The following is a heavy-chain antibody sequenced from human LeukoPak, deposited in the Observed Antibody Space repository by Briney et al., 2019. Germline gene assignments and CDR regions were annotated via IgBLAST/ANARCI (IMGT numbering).Heavy chain of an antibody. Sequence: GGSLRLSCAASGFTFSSYWMSWVRQAPGKGLEWVSAISGSGGSTYYADSVKGRFTISRDNSKNTLYLQMNSLRAEDTAVYYCAKDFPNELRFLEWFAGGLIGNAFDIWGQGTMVTVSS. CDR3: AKDFPNELRFLEWFAGGLIGNAFDI. CDR1: GFTFSSYW. CDR2: ISGSGGST. V-gene: IGHV3-23*01. D-gene: IGHD3-3*01. J-gene: IGHJ3*02.